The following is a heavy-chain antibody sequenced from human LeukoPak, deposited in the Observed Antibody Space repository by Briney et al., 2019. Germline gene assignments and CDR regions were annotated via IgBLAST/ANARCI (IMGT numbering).Heavy chain of an antibody. V-gene: IGHV3-74*01. CDR2: INSDGSST. Sequence: QSGGSLRLSCAASGFTFSSYWVHWVRQARGRGLVWVSRINSDGSSTSYAASVKGRFNISRYNSKNTLYLQMNSLRAEDTAVYYCARDVMDVWGKGTTVTISS. CDR1: GFTFSSYW. CDR3: ARDVMDV. J-gene: IGHJ6*03.